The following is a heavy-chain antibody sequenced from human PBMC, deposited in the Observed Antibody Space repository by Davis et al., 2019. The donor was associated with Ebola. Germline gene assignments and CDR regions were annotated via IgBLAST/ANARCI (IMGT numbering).Heavy chain of an antibody. V-gene: IGHV1-18*01. CDR1: GYTFTTYG. D-gene: IGHD1-1*01. Sequence: AASVKVSCKASGYTFTTYGISWVRQAPGQGLEWMGWISAYYGTTNYAQKFQGRVTMASDTSTNTVYMELSSLKSEDTAVYYCARGVEVQLGLVITDWFDPWGQGTLVTVSS. J-gene: IGHJ5*02. CDR3: ARGVEVQLGLVITDWFDP. CDR2: ISAYYGTT.